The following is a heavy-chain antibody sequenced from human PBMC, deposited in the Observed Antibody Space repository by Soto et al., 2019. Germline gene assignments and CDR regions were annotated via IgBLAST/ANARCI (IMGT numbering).Heavy chain of an antibody. CDR1: GFTFSSHE. V-gene: IGHV3-48*03. CDR3: VRSWGVDTAMGIDY. J-gene: IGHJ4*02. CDR2: ISSSGSPI. Sequence: GGSLRLSCVASGFTFSSHEMNWVRQAPGKGLEWVSYISSSGSPIDYADSVRGRFTISRDNAKNSVILQMNSLRVEDTAVYYCVRSWGVDTAMGIDYWGQGTLVTVSS. D-gene: IGHD5-18*01.